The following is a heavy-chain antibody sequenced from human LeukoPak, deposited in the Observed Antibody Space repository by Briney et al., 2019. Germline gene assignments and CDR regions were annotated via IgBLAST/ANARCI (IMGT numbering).Heavy chain of an antibody. Sequence: PSETLSLTCTVSGGSISSHYWSWIRQPPGKGLEWIGYIYHSGSTNYNPSLKSRVTISVDTSKNQFSLKLSSVTAADTAVYYCARVRIPAVIFWYDPWGQGTLVTVSS. CDR2: IYHSGST. CDR1: GGSISSHY. V-gene: IGHV4-59*11. D-gene: IGHD2-2*01. CDR3: ARVRIPAVIFWYDP. J-gene: IGHJ5*02.